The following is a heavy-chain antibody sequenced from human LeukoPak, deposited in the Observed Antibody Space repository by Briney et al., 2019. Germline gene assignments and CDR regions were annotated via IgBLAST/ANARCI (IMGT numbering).Heavy chain of an antibody. CDR2: INHSGST. Sequence: SETLSLTCTVSGGSISSGDYYWSWIRQPPGKGLEWIGEINHSGSTNYNPSLKSRVTISVDTSKNQFSLKLSSVTAADTAVYYCAKTQLGQWLVEDASNRNNDYWGQGTLVTVSS. CDR1: GGSISSGDYY. D-gene: IGHD6-19*01. J-gene: IGHJ4*02. CDR3: AKTQLGQWLVEDASNRNNDY. V-gene: IGHV4-30-4*01.